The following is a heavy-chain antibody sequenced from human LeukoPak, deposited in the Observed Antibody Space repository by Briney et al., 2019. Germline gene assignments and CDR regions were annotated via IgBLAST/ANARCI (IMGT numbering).Heavy chain of an antibody. J-gene: IGHJ4*02. CDR3: ARDREEQQLIDY. CDR2: GSNK. Sequence: GSNKDNADSVKGRFTISRDNAKNSLYLQMNSLRAEDTAVYYCARDREEQQLIDYWGQGTLVTVSS. V-gene: IGHV3-33*01. D-gene: IGHD6-13*01.